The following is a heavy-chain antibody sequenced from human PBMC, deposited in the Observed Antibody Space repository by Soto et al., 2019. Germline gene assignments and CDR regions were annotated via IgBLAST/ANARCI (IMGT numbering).Heavy chain of an antibody. J-gene: IGHJ5*02. V-gene: IGHV1-18*01. CDR3: ARDDAYTWNDGAWFDP. CDR2: ISGYNGNT. Sequence: QVQLVQSGAEVKKPGASVKVSCKSSGYTFTSYGISWVRQAPGQGLEWMGWISGYNGNTNYAQKLPGRLTMTTDTSTSTAYMELRSLRSDATAVYYFARDDAYTWNDGAWFDPWGQGTLVTVSS. CDR1: GYTFTSYG. D-gene: IGHD1-1*01.